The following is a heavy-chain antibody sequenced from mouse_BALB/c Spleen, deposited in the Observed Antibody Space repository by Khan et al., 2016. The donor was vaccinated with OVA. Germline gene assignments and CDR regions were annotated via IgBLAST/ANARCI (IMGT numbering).Heavy chain of an antibody. CDR2: IDHANGNT. V-gene: IGHV14-3*02. J-gene: IGHJ4*01. CDR3: AYSVHRESMDY. Sequence: VRLQQSGAEFVKPGASVRLSCTASGFNIKNTYIHWVKQRPEQGLEWIGRIDHANGNTTYDPKFQGKATITADKSYTTAYLQISSLPSEDPAVYYYAYSVHRESMDYWGQGTSVTVSS. CDR1: GFNIKNTY.